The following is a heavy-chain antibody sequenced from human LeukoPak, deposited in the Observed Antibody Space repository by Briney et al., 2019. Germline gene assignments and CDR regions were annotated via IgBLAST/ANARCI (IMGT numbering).Heavy chain of an antibody. CDR2: INPNSGGT. D-gene: IGHD2-21*02. V-gene: IGHV1-2*02. J-gene: IGHJ6*02. CDR3: ARGREAVTAFSYFYDMDV. CDR1: GYTLTSYY. Sequence: GASVKVSCKASGYTLTSYYIHWLRQAPGQGLEWMGWINPNSGGTNYAQKFQGRVTMTRDTSISTAYMELSRLRSDDTAVYHCARGREAVTAFSYFYDMDVWGQGTTVSVSS.